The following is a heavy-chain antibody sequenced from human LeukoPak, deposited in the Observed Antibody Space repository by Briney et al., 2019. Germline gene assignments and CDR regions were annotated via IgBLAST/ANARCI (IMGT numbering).Heavy chain of an antibody. J-gene: IGHJ4*02. CDR3: AKDGGYCSSTSCRSFDY. CDR2: ISWNSGSI. V-gene: IGHV3-9*01. Sequence: GGSLRLSCAASGFTFDDYAMHWVRQAPGKGLEWVSGISWNSGSIGYADSVKGRFTISRDNAKNSLYLQMNSLRAEDTALYYCAKDGGYCSSTSCRSFDYWGQGTLVTVSS. CDR1: GFTFDDYA. D-gene: IGHD2-2*01.